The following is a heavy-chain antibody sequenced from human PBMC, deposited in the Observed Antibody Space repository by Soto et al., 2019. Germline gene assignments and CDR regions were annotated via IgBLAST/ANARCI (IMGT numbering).Heavy chain of an antibody. CDR3: ARTCSGGTCSFDY. Sequence: SGFTVSSNYMSWVRQAPGKGLEWVSVIYSGGSTYYADSVKGRFTISRDNSENTLYLQMNSLRAEDTAVYYCARTCSGGTCSFDYWGQGTLVTVSS. V-gene: IGHV3-66*01. CDR2: IYSGGST. J-gene: IGHJ4*02. D-gene: IGHD2-15*01. CDR1: GFTVSSNY.